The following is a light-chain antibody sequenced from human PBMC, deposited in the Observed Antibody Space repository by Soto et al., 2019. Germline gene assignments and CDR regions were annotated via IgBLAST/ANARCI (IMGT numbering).Light chain of an antibody. J-gene: IGKJ5*01. CDR2: GVS. CDR1: QSVSGTY. CDR3: QQYDSSPF. Sequence: DIVLTLSPGTLSLSPGETATLSCRASQSVSGTYLAWYQHKPGKAPRLVIYGVSNRATGIPDRFSGSGSGTDFTLTISRLEPEDFAVYYCQQYDSSPFFGQGTRLEIK. V-gene: IGKV3-20*01.